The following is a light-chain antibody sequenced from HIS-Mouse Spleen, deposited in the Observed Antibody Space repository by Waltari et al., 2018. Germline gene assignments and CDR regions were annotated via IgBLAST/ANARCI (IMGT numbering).Light chain of an antibody. J-gene: IGLJ3*02. Sequence: QSVLTQPPSASGTPGQRVTISCSGSSSNIGSNTVNWYQQLPGTAPKLLIFSSTQRPSGVPGRFSGSQSGASASLAIRGLQSEDEADYYCAAWDDSLAWVFGGGTKLTVL. CDR1: SSNIGSNT. CDR3: AAWDDSLAWV. V-gene: IGLV1-44*01. CDR2: SST.